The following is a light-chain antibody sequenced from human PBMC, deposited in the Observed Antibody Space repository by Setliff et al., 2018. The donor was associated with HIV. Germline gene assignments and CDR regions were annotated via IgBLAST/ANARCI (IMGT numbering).Light chain of an antibody. J-gene: IGLJ3*02. CDR1: SSDVGSYNL. V-gene: IGLV2-14*02. CDR3: SSYAGNKSRV. CDR2: EVT. Sequence: SALTQPASVSGSPGQSITISCTGSSSDVGSYNLVSWYQQHPGKAPKLMIYEVTERPSGVSSRFSGSRSGNSASLSISGLQAEDEADYYCSSYAGNKSRVFGGGTKVTVL.